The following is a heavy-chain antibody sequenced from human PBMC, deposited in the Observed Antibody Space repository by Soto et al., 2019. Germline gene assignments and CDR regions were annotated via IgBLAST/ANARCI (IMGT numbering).Heavy chain of an antibody. CDR1: GLTFSSYS. V-gene: IGHV3-21*01. CDR3: ARDEYITGQNYYYYGMDV. Sequence: GGSLRLSCAASGLTFSSYSMNWVRQVPGKGLEWVSSISSSSSYIYYADSVKGRFTISRDNAKNSLYLQMNSLRAEDTAVYYCARDEYITGQNYYYYGMDVWGQGTTVTVSS. CDR2: ISSSSSYI. D-gene: IGHD1-20*01. J-gene: IGHJ6*02.